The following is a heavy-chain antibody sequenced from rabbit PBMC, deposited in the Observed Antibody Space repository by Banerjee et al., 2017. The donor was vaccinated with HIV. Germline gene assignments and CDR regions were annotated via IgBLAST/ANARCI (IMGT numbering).Heavy chain of an antibody. CDR2: IYPDSGGT. CDR3: ARGANGYGLYGYYFTL. J-gene: IGHJ4*01. V-gene: IGHV1S40*01. D-gene: IGHD6-1*01. CDR1: GFTFSNNDY. Sequence: QSLEESGGDLVKPEGSLTLTCTASGFTFSNNDYMCWVRQAPGKGLEWIACIYPDSGGTRYASWAKGRFTISKTSSTTVTLQMTSLTAADTATYVCARGANGYGLYGYYFTLWGPGTLVTVS.